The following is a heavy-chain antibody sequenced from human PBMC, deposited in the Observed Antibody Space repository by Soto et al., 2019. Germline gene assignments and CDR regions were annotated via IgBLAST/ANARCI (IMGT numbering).Heavy chain of an antibody. J-gene: IGHJ3*02. CDR1: GYTFTSYA. V-gene: IGHV1-3*01. CDR2: INAGNGNT. CDR3: AISLVGATRDDAFDI. D-gene: IGHD1-26*01. Sequence: ASVKVSCTASGYTFTSYAMQWVRQAPGQRLEWMGWINAGNGNTKYSQKFQGRVTITRDTSASTAYMELSSLRSEDTAVYYCAISLVGATRDDAFDIWGQGTMVTV.